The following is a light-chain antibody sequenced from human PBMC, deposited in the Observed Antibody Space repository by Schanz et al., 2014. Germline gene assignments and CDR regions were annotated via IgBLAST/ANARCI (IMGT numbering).Light chain of an antibody. Sequence: EIVMTQSPATLSLSPGERATLSCRASQSVSSNYLAWYQQRPGQAPRLLIYGASSRATGIPDRFSGSGSGTDFTLTINRLEPEDFAVYYCQQRSNWPLTFGGGTKVEIK. V-gene: IGKV3D-20*02. CDR3: QQRSNWPLT. CDR1: QSVSSNY. CDR2: GAS. J-gene: IGKJ4*01.